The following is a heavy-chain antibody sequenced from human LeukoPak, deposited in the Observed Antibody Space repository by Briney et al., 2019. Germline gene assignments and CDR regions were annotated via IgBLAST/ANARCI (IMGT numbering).Heavy chain of an antibody. CDR1: GGSISSYY. J-gene: IGHJ4*02. V-gene: IGHV4-59*01. D-gene: IGHD2-15*01. Sequence: SETLSLTCIVSGGSISSYYWSWIRQPPGKGLEWIGYIYYSGSTNYNPSLKSRVTISVDTSKNQFSLKLSSVTAADTAVYYCARGGGGYCSGGNCYLDFWGQGTLVTVSS. CDR3: ARGGGGYCSGGNCYLDF. CDR2: IYYSGST.